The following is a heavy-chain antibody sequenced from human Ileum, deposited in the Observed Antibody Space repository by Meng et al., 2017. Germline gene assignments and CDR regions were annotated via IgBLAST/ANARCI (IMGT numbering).Heavy chain of an antibody. V-gene: IGHV3-23*04. J-gene: IGHJ4*02. CDR2: SGRSRDT. Sequence: EVALVDLEGGLVQPGGSLRLSWASSAFTFSTNYMSWVRRAPGKGVEWVSASGRSRDTYYADSVKGRFTISRDTSKNTLYLEMNSLRAEDTAVYYCAKHLSGSYTFDYWGQGTLVTVSS. CDR3: AKHLSGSYTFDY. D-gene: IGHD1-26*01. CDR1: AFTFSTNY.